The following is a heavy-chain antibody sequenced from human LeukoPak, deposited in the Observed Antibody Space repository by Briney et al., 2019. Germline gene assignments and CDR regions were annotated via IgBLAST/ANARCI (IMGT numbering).Heavy chain of an antibody. CDR2: MYSGGNT. J-gene: IGHJ4*02. D-gene: IGHD3-9*01. CDR1: GFTVSRNY. Sequence: GGSLRLSCAASGFTVSRNYMSWVRQAPGKGLEWVSVMYSGGNTYYADSVKGRFTISRDNSKNTLYLQMNSLRAEDTAVYYCARNRPLRYFDWSPPDYWGQGTLVTVSS. CDR3: ARNRPLRYFDWSPPDY. V-gene: IGHV3-53*05.